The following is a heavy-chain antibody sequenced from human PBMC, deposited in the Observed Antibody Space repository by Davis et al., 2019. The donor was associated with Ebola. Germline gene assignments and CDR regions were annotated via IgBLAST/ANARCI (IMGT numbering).Heavy chain of an antibody. J-gene: IGHJ4*02. Sequence: KVSCKGSGYSFTSNWIAWVRQMPGKGLEWMGIIFPGDSDTRYSPSFQGQVTISADKSISTAYLQWSSLKASDTAMYYCARGTDGYNPGGYFDSWGQGTLVTVSS. CDR2: IFPGDSDT. D-gene: IGHD5-24*01. CDR1: GYSFTSNW. V-gene: IGHV5-51*01. CDR3: ARGTDGYNPGGYFDS.